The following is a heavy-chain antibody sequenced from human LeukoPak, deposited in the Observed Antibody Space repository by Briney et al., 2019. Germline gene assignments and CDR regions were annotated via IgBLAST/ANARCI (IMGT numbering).Heavy chain of an antibody. Sequence: PGGSLRLSCAASGFTFSSYAMSWVRQAPGKGLEWVSSISGNSGSTYYADSVKGRFTISRDNSKNTVYLQITSLRAEDTAVYYCAKVSAWAMVGATYFDYWGQGTLVTVSS. CDR1: GFTFSSYA. V-gene: IGHV3-23*01. CDR2: ISGNSGST. CDR3: AKVSAWAMVGATYFDY. D-gene: IGHD1-26*01. J-gene: IGHJ4*02.